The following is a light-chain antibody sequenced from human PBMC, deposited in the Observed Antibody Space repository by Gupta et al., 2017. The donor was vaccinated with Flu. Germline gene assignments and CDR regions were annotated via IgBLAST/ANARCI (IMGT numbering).Light chain of an antibody. CDR2: GAS. CDR3: QQYGSSPAFS. Sequence: EFVLTQSPGSLSLSPGERATLSCRASQTVADSFLAWYQQQPGQAPRLLIYGASTRAAGIPDRFSGSVSGTDFTLTISRLEPEDFAVYYCQQYGSSPAFSFGQGTKLE. J-gene: IGKJ2*01. V-gene: IGKV3-20*01. CDR1: QTVADSF.